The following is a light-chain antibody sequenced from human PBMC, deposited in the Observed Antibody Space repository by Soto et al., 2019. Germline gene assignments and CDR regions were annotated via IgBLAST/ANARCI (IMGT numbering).Light chain of an antibody. CDR3: XSYDSDNQV. Sequence: NFMLTQPHSVSESPGKTVTISCTRSSGSIASNYVQWYQQRPGSSPTTVIYEDNQRPSGVPDRFSGSIDSSSNSASLTISGXXXXXXXXYYCXSYDSDNQVFGGGTKLTVL. J-gene: IGLJ3*02. CDR2: EDN. V-gene: IGLV6-57*01. CDR1: SGSIASNY.